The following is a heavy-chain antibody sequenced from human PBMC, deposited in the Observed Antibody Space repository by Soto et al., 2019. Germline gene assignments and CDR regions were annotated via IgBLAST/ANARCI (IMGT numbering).Heavy chain of an antibody. CDR3: AHRVLRTVFGLVTTTAIYFDF. CDR2: LYWDDDK. D-gene: IGHD3-3*01. J-gene: IGHJ4*02. V-gene: IGHV2-5*02. CDR1: GFSLTTSGVG. Sequence: QITLNESGPTVVRPTETLTLTCRFSGFSLTTSGVGVGWVRQSPGKAPEWLALLYWDDDKRYSESLKSRLNITKDTSKNQVVLTVANLDPTDTATYYCAHRVLRTVFGLVTTTAIYFDFWGQGTPVAVSS.